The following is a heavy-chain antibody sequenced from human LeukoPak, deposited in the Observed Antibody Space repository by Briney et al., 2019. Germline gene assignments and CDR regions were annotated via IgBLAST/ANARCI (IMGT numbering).Heavy chain of an antibody. Sequence: GGSLRLSCAASGLTFNSYAMTWVRQAPGKGLECVSVIGGSGGSISYVDSVKGRFTISRDNSKNTVYLQMSSLRAEDTAVYYCASGGRAANYVDYWGQGTLVTVSS. CDR3: ASGGRAANYVDY. V-gene: IGHV3-23*01. CDR2: IGGSGGSI. CDR1: GLTFNSYA. J-gene: IGHJ4*02. D-gene: IGHD3-16*01.